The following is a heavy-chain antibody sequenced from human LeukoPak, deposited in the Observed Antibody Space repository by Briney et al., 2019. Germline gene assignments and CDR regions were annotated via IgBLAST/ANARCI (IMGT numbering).Heavy chain of an antibody. CDR1: GGSFSGYY. J-gene: IGHJ6*02. CDR3: ARRSGITIFGVVIPEDYGMDV. D-gene: IGHD3-3*01. V-gene: IGHV4-34*01. Sequence: SETLSLTCAVYGGSFSGYYWSWIRQPPGKGLEWIGEINHSGSTNYNPSLKSRVTISVDTSKNQFSLKLSSVTAADTAVYYCARRSGITIFGVVIPEDYGMDVWGQGTTVTVSS. CDR2: INHSGST.